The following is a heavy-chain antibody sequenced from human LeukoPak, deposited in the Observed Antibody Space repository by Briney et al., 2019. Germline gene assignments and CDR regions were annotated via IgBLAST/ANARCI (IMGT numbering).Heavy chain of an antibody. Sequence: GGSLRLSCAASGFTFSSHGMHWVRQAPGKGLEWVAVIWYDGSNKYYAGSVKGRFTISRDNSKNTLYLQMNSLRAEDTAVYYCARESELNYYDSSGHFDYWGQGTLVTVSS. CDR1: GFTFSSHG. J-gene: IGHJ4*02. D-gene: IGHD3-22*01. CDR2: IWYDGSNK. V-gene: IGHV3-33*01. CDR3: ARESELNYYDSSGHFDY.